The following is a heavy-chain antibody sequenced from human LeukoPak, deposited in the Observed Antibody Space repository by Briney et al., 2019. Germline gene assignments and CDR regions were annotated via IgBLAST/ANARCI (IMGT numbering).Heavy chain of an antibody. J-gene: IGHJ2*01. CDR3: AKAKQWLVRWYFDL. Sequence: GGSLRLSCAASGFTFSSYAMSWVRQAPGKGLEWVSGINDSGGGTNYADSVRGRFTISRDKSKNTLYLQMNSLRAEDTAVYYCAKAKQWLVRWYFDLWGRGTLVTVSS. CDR1: GFTFSSYA. V-gene: IGHV3-23*01. CDR2: INDSGGGT. D-gene: IGHD6-19*01.